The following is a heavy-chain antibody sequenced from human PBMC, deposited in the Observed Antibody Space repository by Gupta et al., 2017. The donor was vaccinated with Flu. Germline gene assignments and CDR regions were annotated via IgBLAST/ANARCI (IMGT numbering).Heavy chain of an antibody. CDR3: ASDDTGRPTRV. J-gene: IGHJ4*02. V-gene: IGHV4-59*01. Sequence: SWVRQPPGKGLEWLGHLDNSGTTKYNPSLKSRVTISVDTSKNQVSLKLSSVTAADTAVYDCASDDTGRPTRVWGQGTLVTVSS. D-gene: IGHD1-1*01. CDR2: LDNSGTT.